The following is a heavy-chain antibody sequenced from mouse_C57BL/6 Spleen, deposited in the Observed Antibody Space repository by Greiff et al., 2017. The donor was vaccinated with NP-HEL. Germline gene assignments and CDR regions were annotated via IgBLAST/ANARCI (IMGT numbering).Heavy chain of an antibody. CDR1: GYTFTSYW. D-gene: IGHD1-1*01. CDR2: IDPNSGGT. J-gene: IGHJ4*01. CDR3: ARDYGSSYVSAMDY. V-gene: IGHV1-72*01. Sequence: VQLQQSGAELVKPGASVKLSCKASGYTFTSYWMHWVKQRPGRGLEWIGRIDPNSGGTKYNEKFKSKATLTVDKPSSTAYMKLSSLTTEDSAVYYCARDYGSSYVSAMDYWGQGTSVTVSS.